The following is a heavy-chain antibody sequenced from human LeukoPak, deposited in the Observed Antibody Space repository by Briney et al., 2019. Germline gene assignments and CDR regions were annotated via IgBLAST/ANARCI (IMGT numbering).Heavy chain of an antibody. CDR2: VSFGSSYI. D-gene: IGHD4-17*01. J-gene: IGHJ5*02. V-gene: IGHV3-21*01. CDR1: GFTFRDYT. Sequence: GGSLRLPCAASGFTFRDYTMNWVRQSPGKGLQWVSCVSFGSSYISYADSLKGRFTISRDDAKSSVYLEMTSLRAEDTAVYYCARASTEYAVTDGFDTWGPGTLVTVSS. CDR3: ARASTEYAVTDGFDT.